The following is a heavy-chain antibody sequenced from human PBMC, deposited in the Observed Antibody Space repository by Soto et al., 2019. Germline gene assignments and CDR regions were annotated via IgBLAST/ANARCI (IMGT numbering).Heavy chain of an antibody. D-gene: IGHD3-3*01. CDR2: ISYRGST. CDR3: AKTGFWSGHRVADY. CDR1: GGSISGSSSY. Sequence: SETLSLTCIVSGGSISGSSSYWGWIRQPPGKGLEWIGSISYRGSTYYNPSLTSRVTISVDTSTNQFSLKLNSVTAADTAVYYCAKTGFWSGHRVADYWGQGTLVTVSS. J-gene: IGHJ4*02. V-gene: IGHV4-39*01.